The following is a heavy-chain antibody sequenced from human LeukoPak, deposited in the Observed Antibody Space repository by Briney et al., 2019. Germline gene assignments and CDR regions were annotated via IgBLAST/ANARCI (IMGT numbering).Heavy chain of an antibody. Sequence: GGSLRLSCAASGFTFSSYAMSWVRQAPGKGLEGVSAISGSGGSTYYADSVKGRFTISRDNSKNTLYLQMNSLRAEDTAVYYCAKVKAPYDFWSGYYSPCSYWGRGPLVSVSS. V-gene: IGHV3-23*01. CDR3: AKVKAPYDFWSGYYSPCSY. CDR1: GFTFSSYA. D-gene: IGHD3-3*01. J-gene: IGHJ4*02. CDR2: ISGSGGST.